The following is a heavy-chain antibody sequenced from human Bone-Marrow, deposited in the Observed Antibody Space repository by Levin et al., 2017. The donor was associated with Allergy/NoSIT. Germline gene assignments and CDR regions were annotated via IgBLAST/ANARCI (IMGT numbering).Heavy chain of an antibody. J-gene: IGHJ6*03. V-gene: IGHV4-34*01. Sequence: SQTLSLTCAVYGGSFSDDQWSWIRPSPGKGLEWIGEINHSGSTNYNPSLKSRVTLSLDTPKNQFSLNLSSVTAADTAVYYCARVSKNYYYYYMDGWGKGTTVTVSS. CDR1: GGSFSDDQ. CDR3: ARVSKNYYYYYMDG. CDR2: INHSGST.